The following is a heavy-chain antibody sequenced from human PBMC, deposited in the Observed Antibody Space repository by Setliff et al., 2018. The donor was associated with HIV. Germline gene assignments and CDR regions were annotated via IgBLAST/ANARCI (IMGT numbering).Heavy chain of an antibody. CDR3: ATYADRESNRFDP. CDR1: GGSISSGSYY. D-gene: IGHD3-10*01. Sequence: SETLSLTCSVSGGSISSGSYYWSWIRQPAGKGLEWIGRIYISGSTYYNPSLKSRVTISVDTSKNQFSLKLSSVTAADTAVYYCATYADRESNRFDPWGQGTLVTVSS. J-gene: IGHJ5*02. V-gene: IGHV4-61*02. CDR2: IYISGST.